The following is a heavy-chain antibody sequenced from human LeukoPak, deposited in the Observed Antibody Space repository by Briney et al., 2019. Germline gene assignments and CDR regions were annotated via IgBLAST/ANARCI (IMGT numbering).Heavy chain of an antibody. Sequence: PGGSLRLSCEASGFTFSTYGMSWVRQAPGKGLEWVSYISSSGSTIYYADSEKGRFTISRDNAKNSLYLQMNSLRAEDTAVYYCAELGITMIGGVWGKGTTVTISS. CDR3: AELGITMIGGV. CDR2: ISSSGSTI. J-gene: IGHJ6*04. V-gene: IGHV3-48*03. CDR1: GFTFSTYG. D-gene: IGHD3-10*02.